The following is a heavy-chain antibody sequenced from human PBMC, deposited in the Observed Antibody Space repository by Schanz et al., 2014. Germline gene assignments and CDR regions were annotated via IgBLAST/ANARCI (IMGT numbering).Heavy chain of an antibody. CDR1: GFTVSNSYI. D-gene: IGHD4-17*01. Sequence: QVQLVESGGGVVQPGGSLRLSCAASGFTVSNSYIHWVRQPPGKGLEWIGHIFYTGYTYNNPSLGSRVTMSVDTSKNQFSLKLTSVTAVDTAVYYCAGMATVTYFDFWGQGALVTVSS. CDR2: IFYTGYT. CDR3: AGMATVTYFDF. J-gene: IGHJ4*02. V-gene: IGHV4-59*04.